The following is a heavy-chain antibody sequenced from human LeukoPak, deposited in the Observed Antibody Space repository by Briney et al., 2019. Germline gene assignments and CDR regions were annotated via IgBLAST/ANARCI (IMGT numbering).Heavy chain of an antibody. D-gene: IGHD1-26*01. Sequence: ASVKVSCKASGYTFTNYDINWVRQAPGQGLEWLGWLSPTSGNTGYAQQFQGRVTMTRDTSTSTVYMELSSLTSDDTAVYYCARGEAIVGSYWGQGTLVTVSS. CDR1: GYTFTNYD. CDR2: LSPTSGNT. J-gene: IGHJ4*02. V-gene: IGHV1-8*01. CDR3: ARGEAIVGSY.